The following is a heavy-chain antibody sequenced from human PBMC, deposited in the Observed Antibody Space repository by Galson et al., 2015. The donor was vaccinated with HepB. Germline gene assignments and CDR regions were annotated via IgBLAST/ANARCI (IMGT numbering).Heavy chain of an antibody. CDR3: ATEGGSSSWYHWYFDL. V-gene: IGHV3-33*08. J-gene: IGHJ2*01. Sequence: SLRLSCAAFGFTVSSNHMNWVRQAPGKGLEWVAVIWYDGSNKYYADSVRGRFTISRDNSKNTLYLQMNSLRAEDTAVYYCATEGGSSSWYHWYFDLWGRGTLVTVSS. CDR1: GFTVSSNH. CDR2: IWYDGSNK. D-gene: IGHD6-13*01.